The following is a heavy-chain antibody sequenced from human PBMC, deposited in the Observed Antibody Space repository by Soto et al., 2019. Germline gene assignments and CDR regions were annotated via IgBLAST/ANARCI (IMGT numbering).Heavy chain of an antibody. J-gene: IGHJ4*02. V-gene: IGHV3-33*01. CDR2: IWYDGSNK. CDR1: GFTFSSYG. Sequence: GGSLRLSCAASGFTFSSYGMHWVRQAPGKGLEWVAVIWYDGSNKYYADSVKGRFTISRDNSKNTLYLQMNSLRAEDTAVYYCARDLASIVVDYYFDYWGQGTLVTVSS. CDR3: ARDLASIVVDYYFDY. D-gene: IGHD3-22*01.